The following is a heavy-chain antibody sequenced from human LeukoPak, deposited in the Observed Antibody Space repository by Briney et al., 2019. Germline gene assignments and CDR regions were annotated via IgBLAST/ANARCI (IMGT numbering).Heavy chain of an antibody. CDR1: GYTFTSYG. D-gene: IGHD3-10*01. V-gene: IGHV1-18*01. CDR3: ARDADYYGSGSPFDY. J-gene: IGHJ4*02. CDR2: ISAYNGNT. Sequence: ASVKVSFKASGYTFTSYGISWVRQAPGQGLEWMGWISAYNGNTNYAQKLQGRVTMTTDTSTSTAYMELRSLRSDDTAVYYCARDADYYGSGSPFDYWGQGTLVTVSS.